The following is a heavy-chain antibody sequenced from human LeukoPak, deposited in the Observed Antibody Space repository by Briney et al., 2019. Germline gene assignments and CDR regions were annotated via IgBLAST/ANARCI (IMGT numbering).Heavy chain of an antibody. J-gene: IGHJ3*02. V-gene: IGHV3-7*01. D-gene: IGHD3-10*01. Sequence: GGSLRLSCAASGFTFSSHWMTWVRQAPGKGLEWVANIKLDVSETFYVDSVRGRFTISRDNTRNSLYLQMNSLRAEDTAVYYCARKGNAFDIWGQGTMVTASS. CDR1: GFTFSSHW. CDR2: IKLDVSET. CDR3: ARKGNAFDI.